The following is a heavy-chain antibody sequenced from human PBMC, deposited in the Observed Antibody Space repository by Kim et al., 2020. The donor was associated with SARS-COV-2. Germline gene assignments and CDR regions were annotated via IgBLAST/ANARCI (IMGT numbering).Heavy chain of an antibody. Sequence: SLKSRVTISVDTSKNQFSLKLSSVTAADTAVYYCARGDNVDTAMVNSFDYWGQGTLVTVSS. D-gene: IGHD5-18*01. V-gene: IGHV4-34*01. J-gene: IGHJ4*02. CDR3: ARGDNVDTAMVNSFDY.